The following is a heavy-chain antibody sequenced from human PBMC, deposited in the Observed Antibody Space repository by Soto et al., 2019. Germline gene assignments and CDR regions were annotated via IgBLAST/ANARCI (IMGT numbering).Heavy chain of an antibody. CDR3: ARDSGSYSVRDWFDH. CDR2: IWYDGSNK. V-gene: IGHV3-33*01. J-gene: IGHJ5*02. D-gene: IGHD1-26*01. Sequence: GGSLRLSCAASGFTFSSYGMHWVRQAPGKGLEWVAVIWYDGSNKYYADSVKGRFTISRDNSKNTLYLQMNSLRAEDTAVYYCARDSGSYSVRDWFDHWGQGTLVTVSS. CDR1: GFTFSSYG.